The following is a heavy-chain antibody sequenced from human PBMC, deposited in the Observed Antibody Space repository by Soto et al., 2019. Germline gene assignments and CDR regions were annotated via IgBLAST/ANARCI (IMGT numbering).Heavy chain of an antibody. V-gene: IGHV3-30*03. CDR1: RFPFSTYG. J-gene: IGHJ6*02. D-gene: IGHD6-13*01. CDR3: ARGIVGSSWTNYYYYGMDV. Sequence: PGGSLRLSCAAARFPFSTYGVHWVRQAPGKGLEWVAVISYDGGEKYYADSVKGRFTISRDNSKNTLYLQMNSLRAEDTAVYYCARGIVGSSWTNYYYYGMDVWGQGTTVTVSS. CDR2: ISYDGGEK.